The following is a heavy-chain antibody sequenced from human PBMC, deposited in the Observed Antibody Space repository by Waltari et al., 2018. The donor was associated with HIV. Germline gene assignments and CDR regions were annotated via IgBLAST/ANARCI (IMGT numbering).Heavy chain of an antibody. J-gene: IGHJ5*02. V-gene: IGHV3-33*01. Sequence: QVQLVESGGGVVQPGRSLRLSCAASGFTFRSYGMHWVRQAPGKGLEWVAVIWYDGSNKYYADSVKGRFTISRDNSKNTLYLQMNSLRAEDTAVYYCARDSYSGSYYGPFDPWGQGTLVTVSS. D-gene: IGHD1-26*01. CDR2: IWYDGSNK. CDR1: GFTFRSYG. CDR3: ARDSYSGSYYGPFDP.